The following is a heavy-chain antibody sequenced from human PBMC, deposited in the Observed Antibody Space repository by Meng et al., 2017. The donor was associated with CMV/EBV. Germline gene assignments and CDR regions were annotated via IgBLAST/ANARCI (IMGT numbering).Heavy chain of an antibody. CDR1: T. CDR3: ARGKRSWYYYDSSGYYHHPYFDY. Sequence: TISWVGEAPGQGLEWRGRISPILGIANYAKKYKGRVTITADKSTSTAYMELSSLRSEDTAVYYCARGKRSWYYYDSSGYYHHPYFDYWGQGTLVTVSS. CDR2: ISPILGIA. D-gene: IGHD3-22*01. V-gene: IGHV1-69*02. J-gene: IGHJ4*02.